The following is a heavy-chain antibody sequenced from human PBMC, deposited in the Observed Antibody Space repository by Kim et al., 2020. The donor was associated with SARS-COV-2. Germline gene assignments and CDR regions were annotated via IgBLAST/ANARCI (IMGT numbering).Heavy chain of an antibody. D-gene: IGHD4-17*01. CDR2: ISHTGDTT. CDR1: GFTFSSYG. V-gene: IGHV3-23*01. CDR3: AIRGSIYGAYHY. Sequence: GGSLRLSCAGSGFTFSSYGMSWVRQAPGKGLEWVSAISHTGDTTYYADSMKGRFTISRDNSKNTLYLQMNNLRADDTALYYCAIRGSIYGAYHYWDQGTLLTVSS. J-gene: IGHJ4*02.